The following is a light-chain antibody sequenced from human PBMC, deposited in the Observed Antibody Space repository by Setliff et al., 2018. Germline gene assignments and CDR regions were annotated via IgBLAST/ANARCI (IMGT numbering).Light chain of an antibody. J-gene: IGLJ1*01. Sequence: QSALTQPASVSGSPGQSITISCIGTSSDVGGYNYVSWYQQHPGKAPKLMISDVSKRPSGVPDRFSGSKSGTTASLTISGLQAEDEADYYCCSYAGRYTPYVFGSGTKVTVL. V-gene: IGLV2-11*01. CDR1: SSDVGGYNY. CDR2: DVS. CDR3: CSYAGRYTPYV.